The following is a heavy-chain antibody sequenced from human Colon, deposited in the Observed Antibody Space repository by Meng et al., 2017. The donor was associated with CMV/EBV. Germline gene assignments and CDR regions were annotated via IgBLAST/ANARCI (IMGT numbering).Heavy chain of an antibody. CDR1: GLNLNKFD. CDR3: AKGADYLNFWSGYAY. J-gene: IGHJ4*02. D-gene: IGHD3-3*01. CDR2: IGGGGVNA. V-gene: IGHV3-23*01. Sequence: SGLNLNKFDMRWVRQAPRKGLGWVSSIGGGGVNAYYTEAVKGRFTISRDNSRNTLYLELSSLRADDTAVYYCAKGADYLNFWSGYAYWGQGTLVTVSS.